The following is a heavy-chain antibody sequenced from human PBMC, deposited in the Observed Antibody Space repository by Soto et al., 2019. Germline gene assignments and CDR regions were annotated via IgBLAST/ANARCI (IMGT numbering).Heavy chain of an antibody. V-gene: IGHV3-23*01. CDR1: GFTFSSYA. CDR3: AKDLWSGYAYYFDY. J-gene: IGHJ4*02. D-gene: IGHD3-3*01. Sequence: GSLRLSCAASGFTFSSYAMSWVRQAPGKGLEWVSAMSGSGGSTYYADSVKGRFTISRDNSKNTLYLQMNSLRAEDTAVYYCAKDLWSGYAYYFDYWGQGTLVTVSS. CDR2: MSGSGGST.